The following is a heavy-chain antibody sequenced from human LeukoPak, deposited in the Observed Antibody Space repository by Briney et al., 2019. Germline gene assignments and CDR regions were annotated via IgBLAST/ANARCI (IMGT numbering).Heavy chain of an antibody. CDR2: IYYSGST. V-gene: IGHV4-39*01. J-gene: IGHJ4*02. D-gene: IGHD3-22*01. CDR3: ARHRPDYYDSSGHDY. CDR1: GGSISSSSYY. Sequence: SETLSLTCTVSGGSISSSSYYWGWIRQPPGKGLEWIGSIYYSGSTYYNPSLKSRVTISVDTSKNQFSLKLSSVTAADTAVYYCARHRPDYYDSSGHDYWGQGTLVTVSS.